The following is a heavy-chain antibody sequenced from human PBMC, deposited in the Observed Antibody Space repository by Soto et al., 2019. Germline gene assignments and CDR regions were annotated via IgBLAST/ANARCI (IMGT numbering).Heavy chain of an antibody. Sequence: EVQLLESGGGLVQPGGSLRLSCAASGFTVSSYAMSWVRQAPGKGLEWVSGTSASGGNTSCADSVKGRFTITRDKSKNKVYLQMNSLRAEDTAVYYCAKDGCTNGVCYLQHNWFDPWGQGTLVTVSS. D-gene: IGHD2-8*01. CDR3: AKDGCTNGVCYLQHNWFDP. CDR2: TSASGGNT. CDR1: GFTVSSYA. J-gene: IGHJ5*02. V-gene: IGHV3-23*01.